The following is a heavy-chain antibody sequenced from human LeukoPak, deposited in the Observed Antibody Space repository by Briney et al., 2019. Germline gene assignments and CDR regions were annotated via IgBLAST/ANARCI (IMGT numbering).Heavy chain of an antibody. CDR1: GFTFSSFN. Sequence: GGSLRLSCAASGFTFSSFNMTWVRHTPGKGLEWISYISSSSSTIYYADSVKGRFTISRDNAKSSLYLQMNSLRDEDTAVYYCARYPSVAATGWGRWFDHWGQGTLVTVSS. CDR2: ISSSSSTI. V-gene: IGHV3-48*02. J-gene: IGHJ5*02. D-gene: IGHD6-13*01. CDR3: ARYPSVAATGWGRWFDH.